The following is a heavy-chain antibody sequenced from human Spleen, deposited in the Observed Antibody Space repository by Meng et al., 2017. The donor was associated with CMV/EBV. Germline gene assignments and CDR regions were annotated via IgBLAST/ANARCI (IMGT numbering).Heavy chain of an antibody. D-gene: IGHD3-10*01. CDR1: YW. CDR3: ATSRGNTFDN. CDR2: ISNNGRA. J-gene: IGHJ4*02. Sequence: YWLSWVRQPPGKGLEWIGYISNNGRAYYIPSLKSRVTISLDTSKNHFSLKLGPVTAADTAVYYCATSRGNTFDNWGQGTLVTVSS. V-gene: IGHV4-30-4*08.